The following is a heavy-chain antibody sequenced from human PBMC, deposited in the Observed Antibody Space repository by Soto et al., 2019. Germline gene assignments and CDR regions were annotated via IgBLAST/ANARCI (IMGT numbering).Heavy chain of an antibody. V-gene: IGHV4-31*03. CDR1: GGSISSGGYY. Sequence: QVQLQESGPGLVKPSQTLSLTCTVSGGSISSGGYYWSWIRQHPGKGLGWIGYIYYSGSTYYNPSLQIRVTISVDTSKNQFSLKLSSVTAADTAVYYCALLRYFDWCPAFDYWGQGTLVTVSS. D-gene: IGHD3-9*01. CDR2: IYYSGST. J-gene: IGHJ4*02. CDR3: ALLRYFDWCPAFDY.